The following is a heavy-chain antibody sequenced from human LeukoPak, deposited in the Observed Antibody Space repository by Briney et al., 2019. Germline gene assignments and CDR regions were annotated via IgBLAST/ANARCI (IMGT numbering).Heavy chain of an antibody. CDR3: ASQENNPPEGLRY. CDR2: IYYSGST. CDR1: GGSISSGDYY. Sequence: PSQTLSLTCTVSGGSISSGDYYWSWIRQPPGKGLEWIGYIYYSGSTYYNPSLKSRVTISVATSKNQFSVKLSSVTAADTAVYYCASQENNPPEGLRYWGQGTLVTVSS. J-gene: IGHJ4*02. V-gene: IGHV4-30-4*01. D-gene: IGHD1-14*01.